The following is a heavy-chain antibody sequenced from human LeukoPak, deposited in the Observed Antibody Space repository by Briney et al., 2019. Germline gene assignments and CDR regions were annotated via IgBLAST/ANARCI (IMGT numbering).Heavy chain of an antibody. CDR2: LFSGGNT. J-gene: IGHJ4*02. CDR1: GLTASSND. D-gene: IGHD6-13*01. CDR3: ARVIDVAAAGYFDS. V-gene: IGHV3-53*01. Sequence: PGGSLRLSCAASGLTASSNDMHWFRQAPGKGLEWVSVLFSGGNTFYADSLKGRVTISRDNSKNTVYFQMNSLTAEDTAVYYCARVIDVAAAGYFDSWGQGTQVTVSS.